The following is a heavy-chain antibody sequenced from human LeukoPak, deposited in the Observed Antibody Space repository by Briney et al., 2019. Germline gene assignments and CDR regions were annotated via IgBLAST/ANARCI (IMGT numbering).Heavy chain of an antibody. J-gene: IGHJ4*02. CDR2: INHSGST. Sequence: SETLSLTCAVYGGSFRGYYWCWIRHPPGKWLEWICEINHSGSTTYNPSLKSRVTISVDTSKNQFSLKMSSVTAADTAVYYCARVRFYGSGGLDYWGQGTQVTVSS. V-gene: IGHV4-34*01. CDR3: ARVRFYGSGGLDY. D-gene: IGHD3-10*01. CDR1: GGSFRGYY.